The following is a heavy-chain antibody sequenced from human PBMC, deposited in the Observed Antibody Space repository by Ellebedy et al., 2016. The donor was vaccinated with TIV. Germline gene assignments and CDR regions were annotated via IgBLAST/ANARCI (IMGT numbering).Heavy chain of an antibody. D-gene: IGHD6-19*01. J-gene: IGHJ4*02. V-gene: IGHV4-59*11. CDR3: ARFEAVAGCGFDY. CDR1: GGHISHW. Sequence: MPSETLSLTCGVSGGHISHWWSWIRQPPGKGLEWIGYIYHSGSTNYNPSLQSRVTISVDKSKNQFSLKLNSVTAADTAVYFCARFEAVAGCGFDYWGQGTLVTVSS. CDR2: IYHSGST.